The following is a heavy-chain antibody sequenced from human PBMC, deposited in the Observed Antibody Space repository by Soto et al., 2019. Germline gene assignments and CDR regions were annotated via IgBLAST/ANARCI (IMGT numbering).Heavy chain of an antibody. CDR1: GGTFSSYA. J-gene: IGHJ5*02. V-gene: IGHV1-69*13. CDR2: IIPIFGTA. Sequence: ASVKVSCKASGGTFSSYAISWVRQAPGQGLEWMGGIIPIFGTANYAQKFQGRVTITADESTSTAYMELSSLRSEDTAVYYCAAAAGLYNWFDPWGQGTLVTVSS. D-gene: IGHD6-13*01. CDR3: AAAAGLYNWFDP.